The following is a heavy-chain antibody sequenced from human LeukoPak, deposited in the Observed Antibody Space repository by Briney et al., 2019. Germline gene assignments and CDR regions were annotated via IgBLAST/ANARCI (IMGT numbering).Heavy chain of an antibody. CDR3: ARPAVYSSPYYYYYMDV. CDR1: GGSISSYY. CDR2: IYTSGST. J-gene: IGHJ6*03. D-gene: IGHD6-13*01. Sequence: PSETLSLTCTASGGSISSYYWSWIRQPPGKGLEWIGYIYTSGSTNYNPSLKSRVTISVDTSKNQFSLKLSSVTAADTAVYYCARPAVYSSPYYYYYMDVWGKGTTVTVSS. V-gene: IGHV4-4*09.